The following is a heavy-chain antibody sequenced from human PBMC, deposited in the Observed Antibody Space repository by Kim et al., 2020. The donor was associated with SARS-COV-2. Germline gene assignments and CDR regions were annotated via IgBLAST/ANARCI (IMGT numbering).Heavy chain of an antibody. CDR3: ARDYLPAAMAGYYYGMDV. CDR1: GYTFTSYY. CDR2: INPSGGST. D-gene: IGHD2-2*01. J-gene: IGHJ6*02. V-gene: IGHV1-46*01. Sequence: ASVKVSCKASGYTFTSYYMHWVRQAPGQGLEWMGIINPSGGSTSYAQKFQGRVTMTRDTSTSTVYMELSSLRSEDTAVYYCARDYLPAAMAGYYYGMDVWGQGTTVTVSS.